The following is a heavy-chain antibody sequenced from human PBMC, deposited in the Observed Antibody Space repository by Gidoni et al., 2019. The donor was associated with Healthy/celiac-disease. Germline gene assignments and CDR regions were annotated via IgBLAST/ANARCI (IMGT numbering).Heavy chain of an antibody. D-gene: IGHD3-10*01. Sequence: QITLKESGPTLVKPTQTLTLTCTFSGFSLSTSGVGVGWIRQPPGKALEWLALIYWNDDKRYSPSLKSRLTITQDTSKNQVVLTMTNMDPVDTATYYCAHTPEGFTMVRGNWFDPWGQGTLVTVSS. V-gene: IGHV2-5*01. CDR3: AHTPEGFTMVRGNWFDP. CDR1: GFSLSTSGVG. CDR2: IYWNDDK. J-gene: IGHJ5*02.